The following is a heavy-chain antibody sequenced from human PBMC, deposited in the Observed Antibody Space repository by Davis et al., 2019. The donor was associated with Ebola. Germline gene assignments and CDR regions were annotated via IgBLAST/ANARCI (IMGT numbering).Heavy chain of an antibody. CDR1: GGTFSSYG. CDR3: ARDDKVMHFDY. V-gene: IGHV1-69*13. CDR2: IIPILGTA. J-gene: IGHJ4*02. Sequence: SVKVSCKASGGTFSSYGISWVRQAPGQGLEWMGGIIPILGTADYAQNFQGRVTVTADESTSTAYMELSSLRSEDTAVYYCARDDKVMHFDYWGQGTLVTVSS. D-gene: IGHD3-16*01.